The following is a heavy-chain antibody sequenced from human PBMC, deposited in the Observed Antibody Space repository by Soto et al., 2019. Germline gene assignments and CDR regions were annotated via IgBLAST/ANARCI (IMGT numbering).Heavy chain of an antibody. CDR3: TRGLASGDY. J-gene: IGHJ4*02. Sequence: QVQLVQPGAEVRKPGASVKFSCKASGYIFTNFYIHWVRQAPGQALEWIGIINPNGGSTNYAQNFQGRVTMTRDTSTSTVYMDLSSLRSEDTALYYCTRGLASGDYWGQGTLITVSS. V-gene: IGHV1-46*03. D-gene: IGHD6-6*01. CDR2: INPNGGST. CDR1: GYIFTNFY.